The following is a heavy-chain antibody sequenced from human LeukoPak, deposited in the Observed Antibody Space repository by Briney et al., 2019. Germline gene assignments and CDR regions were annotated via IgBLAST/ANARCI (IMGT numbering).Heavy chain of an antibody. D-gene: IGHD3-22*01. V-gene: IGHV1-8*01. CDR3: ARGGDHYDSSGYGGYFDY. CDR1: GYTFTSYD. J-gene: IGHJ4*02. Sequence: ASLKVSCKASGYTFTSYDINWVRQATGQGLEWMGWMNPNSGNTGYAQKFQGRVTMTRNTSISTAYMELSSLRSEDTAVYYCARGGDHYDSSGYGGYFDYWGQGTLVTVSS. CDR2: MNPNSGNT.